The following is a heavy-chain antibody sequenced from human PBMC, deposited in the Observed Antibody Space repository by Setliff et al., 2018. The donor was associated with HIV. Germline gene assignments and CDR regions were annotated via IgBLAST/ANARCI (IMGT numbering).Heavy chain of an antibody. Sequence: ASVKVSCKASGYPFTGYYMHWVRQAPGQGPEWLGRINPKSGGTRYAQKFQGRVSMTRDTAISTAYMELSRLRSDDSAVYYCARLPFITIFGVLNGDDGFDIWGQGTMVTVSS. V-gene: IGHV1-2*06. CDR3: ARLPFITIFGVLNGDDGFDI. CDR1: GYPFTGYY. D-gene: IGHD3-3*01. CDR2: INPKSGGT. J-gene: IGHJ3*02.